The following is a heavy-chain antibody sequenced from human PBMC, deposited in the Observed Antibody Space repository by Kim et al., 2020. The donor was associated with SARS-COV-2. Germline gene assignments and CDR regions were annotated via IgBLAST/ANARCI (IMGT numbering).Heavy chain of an antibody. V-gene: IGHV4-59*01. J-gene: IGHJ5*02. CDR1: GGSISSYY. CDR3: ARGDKTTPGPRS. D-gene: IGHD1-1*01. CDR2: IYYSGST. Sequence: SETLSLTCTVSGGSISSYYGSWIRQPPGKGLGWIGYIYYSGSTNYNSSLKSRVTISVDTSKNQFSLKLSSVTAADTAVYFCARGDKTTPGPRSWGRGTLVTVSS.